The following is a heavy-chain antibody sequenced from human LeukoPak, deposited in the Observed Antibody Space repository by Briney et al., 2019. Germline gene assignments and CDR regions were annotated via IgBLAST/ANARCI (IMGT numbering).Heavy chain of an antibody. Sequence: PSETLSLTCAVYGGSFSGYYWSWIRQPPGKGLEWIGEINHSGSTNYNPSLKSRVTISVDTSKNQFSLKLSSVTAADTAVYYCARVGFHGVPMTTVVDQPGGYNWFDPWGQGTLVTVSS. CDR3: ARVGFHGVPMTTVVDQPGGYNWFDP. CDR1: GGSFSGYY. CDR2: INHSGST. J-gene: IGHJ5*02. V-gene: IGHV4-34*01. D-gene: IGHD4-23*01.